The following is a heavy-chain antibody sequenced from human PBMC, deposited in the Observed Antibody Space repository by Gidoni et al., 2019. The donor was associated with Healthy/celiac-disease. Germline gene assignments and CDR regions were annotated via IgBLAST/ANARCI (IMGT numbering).Heavy chain of an antibody. Sequence: EVQLVESGGGLVKPGGSLRLSCAASGFTFSNAWRSWVRQAPGKGLEWVGRIKSKTDGGTTDYAAPVKGRFTISRDDSKNTLYLQMNSLKTEDTAVYYCTTRGYGYNDAFDIWGQGTMVTVSS. D-gene: IGHD5-18*01. CDR3: TTRGYGYNDAFDI. CDR1: GFTFSNAW. V-gene: IGHV3-15*01. CDR2: IKSKTDGGTT. J-gene: IGHJ3*02.